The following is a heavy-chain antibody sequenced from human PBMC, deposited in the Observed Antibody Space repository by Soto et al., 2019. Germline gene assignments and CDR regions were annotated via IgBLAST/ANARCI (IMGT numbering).Heavy chain of an antibody. J-gene: IGHJ4*02. CDR2: IIPMLGMS. CDR3: ATTYGSGSTHFDY. CDR1: GDTFNFYT. V-gene: IGHV1-69*02. D-gene: IGHD3-10*01. Sequence: QVQLVQSGAEVKKPGSPVRVSCTASGDTFNFYTISWVRQVPGQGPEWMGRIIPMLGMSNYAQKFQGRVTXXXDXXTSTVYMNLSGLTSEDTAVYYCATTYGSGSTHFDYWGQGTLVTVSS.